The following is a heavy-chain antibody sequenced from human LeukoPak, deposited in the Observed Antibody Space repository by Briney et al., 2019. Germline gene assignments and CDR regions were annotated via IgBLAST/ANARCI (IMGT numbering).Heavy chain of an antibody. V-gene: IGHV3-23*01. D-gene: IGHD2-2*01. J-gene: IGHJ4*02. CDR3: ARDLHIVVARAVGGLLDY. Sequence: GGSLRLSCAASGFTFSSYAMSWVRQAPGKGLEWVSAISGSGGSTYYADSVKGRFTISRDNAKNSLYLQMNSLRAEDTAVYYCARDLHIVVARAVGGLLDYWGQGTLVTVSS. CDR2: ISGSGGST. CDR1: GFTFSSYA.